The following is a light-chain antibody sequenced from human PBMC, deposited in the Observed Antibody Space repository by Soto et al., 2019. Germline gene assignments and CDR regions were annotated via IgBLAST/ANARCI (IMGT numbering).Light chain of an antibody. CDR1: SGHISYA. Sequence: QLVLTQSPSASASLGASVKLTCTLSSGHISYAIAWPQQQPEKGPRYLMKLNSDGSHSKGDGIPDRFSGSSSGAERYLTISSLQSEDEADYYCQSWGTGIRGVFGGGTKLTVL. CDR3: QSWGTGIRGV. V-gene: IGLV4-69*01. CDR2: LNSDGSH. J-gene: IGLJ2*01.